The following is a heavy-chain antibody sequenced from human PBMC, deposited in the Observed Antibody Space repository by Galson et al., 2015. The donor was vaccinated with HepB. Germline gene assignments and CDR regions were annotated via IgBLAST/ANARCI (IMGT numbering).Heavy chain of an antibody. J-gene: IGHJ4*02. V-gene: IGHV3-69-1*01. CDR3: ARVADADYGDHSHFDS. CDR1: EFTFSSYA. CDR2: ISADSTT. D-gene: IGHD4-17*01. Sequence: SLRLSCAASEFTFSSYAMSWVRQAPGRGLEWVSTISADSTTDYADSVKGRFTISRDNAKNSLYLQINSLRAEDTAVFYCARVADADYGDHSHFDSWGQGTLVIGS.